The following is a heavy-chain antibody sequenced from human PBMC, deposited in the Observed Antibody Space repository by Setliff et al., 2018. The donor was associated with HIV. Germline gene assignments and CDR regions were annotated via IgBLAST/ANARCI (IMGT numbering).Heavy chain of an antibody. J-gene: IGHJ2*01. CDR3: ARVRDGYNYGLGWYFDL. V-gene: IGHV1-69*13. CDR2: IMPIFGTA. CDR1: GGPFSSYC. Sequence: SVKVSCKASGGPFSSYCLSWVRQAPGQGLEWMGGIMPIFGTANYAQKFQGRVTITEDESTSTAYMELSSLRSEDTAVYYCARVRDGYNYGLGWYFDLWGRGTLVTVSS. D-gene: IGHD5-12*01.